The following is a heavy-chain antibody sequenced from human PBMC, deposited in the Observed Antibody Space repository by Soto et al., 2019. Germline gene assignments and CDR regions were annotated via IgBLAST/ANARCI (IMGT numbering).Heavy chain of an antibody. Sequence: GESLKISCKGSGYSFTSYWISWVRQMPGKGLEWMGRIDPSDSYTNYSPSFQGHVTISADKSISTAYLQWSSLKASDTAMYYCARPSYSGSYYGALDIWGQGTMVTVSS. J-gene: IGHJ3*02. CDR3: ARPSYSGSYYGALDI. CDR1: GYSFTSYW. D-gene: IGHD1-26*01. CDR2: IDPSDSYT. V-gene: IGHV5-10-1*01.